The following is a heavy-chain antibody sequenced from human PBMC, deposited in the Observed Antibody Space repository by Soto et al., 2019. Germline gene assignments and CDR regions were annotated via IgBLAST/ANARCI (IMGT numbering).Heavy chain of an antibody. CDR2: ISAYNGNT. V-gene: IGHV1-18*01. CDR3: ARDLSTQWLVLNYFDY. D-gene: IGHD6-19*01. J-gene: IGHJ4*02. CDR1: GYTFTSYG. Sequence: ASVKVSCKASGYTFTSYGISWVRQAPGQGLEWMGWISAYNGNTNYAQKLQGRVTMTTDTSTSTAYMELRSLRSDDTAAYYCARDLSTQWLVLNYFDYWGQGTLVTVSS.